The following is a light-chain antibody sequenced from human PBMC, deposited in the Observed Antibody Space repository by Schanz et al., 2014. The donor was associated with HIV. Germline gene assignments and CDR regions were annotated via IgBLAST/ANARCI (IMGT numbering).Light chain of an antibody. Sequence: PGERATLSCRASQSVSSSYLAWYQQKPGQAPRLLIYGASSRATGIPDRFSGSGSGTDFTLTISRLEPEDFAVYYCQQYGSSPLYAFGQGTKLEIK. CDR3: QQYGSSPLYA. J-gene: IGKJ2*01. V-gene: IGKV3-20*01. CDR2: GAS. CDR1: QSVSSSY.